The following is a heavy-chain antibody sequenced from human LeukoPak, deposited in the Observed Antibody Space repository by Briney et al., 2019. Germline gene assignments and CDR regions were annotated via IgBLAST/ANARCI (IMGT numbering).Heavy chain of an antibody. CDR1: GFTFSSYW. CDR2: INSDGSST. CDR3: ARDHYYGSGNNWFDP. Sequence: GGSLRLSCAASGFTFSSYWTHWVRHAPGKGLVWVSRINSDGSSTSYADSVKGRFTISRDNAKNTLYLQMNSLRAEDTAVYYCARDHYYGSGNNWFDPWGQGTLVTVSS. V-gene: IGHV3-74*01. D-gene: IGHD3-10*01. J-gene: IGHJ5*02.